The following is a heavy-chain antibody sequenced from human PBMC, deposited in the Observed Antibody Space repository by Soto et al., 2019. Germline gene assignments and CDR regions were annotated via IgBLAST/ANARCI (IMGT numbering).Heavy chain of an antibody. CDR2: ISDSGGST. D-gene: IGHD4-17*01. J-gene: IGHJ4*02. V-gene: IGHV3-23*01. Sequence: GGSLRLSCAVSGFTFSSYGMSWVRQAPGQGLECVSAISDSGGSTYYADSVKGRFTISRDNSKNTVHLQMNSLRAEDTAVYYCAKDWTPGDYGVRGFDYWGQGTQVPVSS. CDR1: GFTFSSYG. CDR3: AKDWTPGDYGVRGFDY.